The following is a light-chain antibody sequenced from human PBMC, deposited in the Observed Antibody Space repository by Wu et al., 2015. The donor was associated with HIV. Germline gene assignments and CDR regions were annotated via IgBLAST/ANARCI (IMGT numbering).Light chain of an antibody. V-gene: IGKV3-20*01. Sequence: SLGSNWLAWYQHKPGQSPRLLTYEAYKKAAGVSARFSGAGSGTDFSLTITRVEPDDSAIYFCQQYASSPITFGPGTRL. J-gene: IGKJ5*01. CDR1: SLGSNW. CDR3: QQYASSPIT. CDR2: EAY.